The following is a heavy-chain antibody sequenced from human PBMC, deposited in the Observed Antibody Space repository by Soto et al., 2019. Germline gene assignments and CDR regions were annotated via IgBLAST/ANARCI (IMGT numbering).Heavy chain of an antibody. J-gene: IGHJ4*02. CDR1: GGSISSNY. Sequence: SETLSLTCTVSGGSISSNYWTWSRQPPGKGLEWIGYVYNSGSTNYNPSLKSRVTISEDTSKSQFSLKVNSMTAADTAVYYCARYRREAVAGYTLDNWGQGILVTVYS. CDR3: ARYRREAVAGYTLDN. CDR2: VYNSGST. D-gene: IGHD6-13*01. V-gene: IGHV4-59*01.